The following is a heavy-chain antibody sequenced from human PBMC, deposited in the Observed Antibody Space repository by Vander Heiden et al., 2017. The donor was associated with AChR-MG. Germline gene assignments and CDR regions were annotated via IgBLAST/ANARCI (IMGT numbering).Heavy chain of an antibody. CDR2: FYDNGAT. CDR1: GRHIRDYY. D-gene: IGHD1-7*01. Sequence: QVQLQQSGPGLVKPSETLSLICSVSGRHIRDYYWAWIRQPPGRGLEWIGSFYDNGATNYNPSLESRVTISLDTSRRQFSLNLRSVTAADTATYFCARDLRRRPLPLIATPVEGTKDYYGLDVWGQGTTVTVSS. CDR3: ARDLRRRPLPLIATPVEGTKDYYGLDV. V-gene: IGHV4-59*01. J-gene: IGHJ6*02.